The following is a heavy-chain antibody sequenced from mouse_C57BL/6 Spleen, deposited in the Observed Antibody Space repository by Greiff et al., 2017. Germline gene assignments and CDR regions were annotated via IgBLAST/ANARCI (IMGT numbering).Heavy chain of an antibody. CDR1: GYTFTSYW. D-gene: IGHD4-1*01. J-gene: IGHJ3*01. V-gene: IGHV1-69*01. Sequence: QVQLKEPGAELVMPGASVKLSCKASGYTFTSYWMHWVKQRPGQGLEWIGEIDPSDSYTNYNQKFKGKSTLTVDKSSSTAYMQLSSLTSEDSAVYYCARRGTVPWFAYWGQGTLVTVSA. CDR3: ARRGTVPWFAY. CDR2: IDPSDSYT.